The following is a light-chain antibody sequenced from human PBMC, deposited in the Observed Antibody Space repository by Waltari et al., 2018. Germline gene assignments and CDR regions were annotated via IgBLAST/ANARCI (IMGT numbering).Light chain of an antibody. J-gene: IGLJ3*02. CDR1: SSNIGNNY. Sequence: QSVLTQPPSVSAAPGQKVXIXXXGSSSNIGNNYXSWYQQFPGTAPKLLIYGNYRRPSGIPDRFSGSKSGTSATLDITGLQTGDEADYYCGTWDSSLNAGVFGGGTKLTVL. CDR2: GNY. CDR3: GTWDSSLNAGV. V-gene: IGLV1-51*01.